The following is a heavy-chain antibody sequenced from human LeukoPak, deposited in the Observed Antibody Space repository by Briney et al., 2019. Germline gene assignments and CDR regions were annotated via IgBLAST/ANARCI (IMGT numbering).Heavy chain of an antibody. J-gene: IGHJ1*01. D-gene: IGHD3-16*01. CDR2: ISPRGDIT. Sequence: GGSLRLSCAASGFSFRSHGMNWVRQAPGKGLDGVSGISPRGDITYYKDSVRGRFTISRDDFKNTVSLQLNSLRAEDTAMYYCAKDDDWGRFNHWGQGTLVTVSS. CDR1: GFSFRSHG. V-gene: IGHV3-23*01. CDR3: AKDDDWGRFNH.